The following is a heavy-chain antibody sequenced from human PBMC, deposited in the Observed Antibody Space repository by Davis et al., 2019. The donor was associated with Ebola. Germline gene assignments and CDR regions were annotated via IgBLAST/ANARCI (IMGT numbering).Heavy chain of an antibody. CDR2: IYYSGGS. CDR3: ARATGDLYYYGMDV. D-gene: IGHD7-27*01. J-gene: IGHJ6*04. CDR1: GGSINSYF. Sequence: MPSETLSLTCTVSGGSINSYFWSWIRQPPGKGLEWIGSIYYSGGSNYDYNPSLKSRVTISVDRSKSQFSLKLSSVTAADTAVYYCARATGDLYYYGMDVWGKGTTVTVSS. V-gene: IGHV4-59*01.